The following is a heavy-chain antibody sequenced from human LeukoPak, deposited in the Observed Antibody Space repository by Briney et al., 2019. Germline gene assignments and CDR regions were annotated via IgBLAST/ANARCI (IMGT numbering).Heavy chain of an antibody. CDR2: IKQDGSEK. J-gene: IGHJ4*02. V-gene: IGHV3-7*01. D-gene: IGHD3-3*01. CDR1: GFTSGNFW. CDR3: ARASITIFGVVITAPLDY. Sequence: GGSLRLSCAVSGFTSGNFWMNWVRQAPGKGLEWGANIKQDGSEKYYVDSVKGRFTISRDNAKNSLYLQMNSLRAEDTAVYYCARASITIFGVVITAPLDYWGQGTLVTVSS.